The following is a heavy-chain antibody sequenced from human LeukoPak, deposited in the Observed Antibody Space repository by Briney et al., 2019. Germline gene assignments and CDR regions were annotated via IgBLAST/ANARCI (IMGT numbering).Heavy chain of an antibody. Sequence: PGGSLRLSCAASGFTFATYAMSWVRQAPGKGLEWVSAISGSGGATYYAESVRGRFTISRDSSKNTLYLQMNSLRAEDTAVYYCAKDAPVNIVVVPAANSWGQGTLVTVSS. CDR3: AKDAPVNIVVVPAANS. D-gene: IGHD2-2*01. J-gene: IGHJ4*02. V-gene: IGHV3-23*01. CDR1: GFTFATYA. CDR2: ISGSGGAT.